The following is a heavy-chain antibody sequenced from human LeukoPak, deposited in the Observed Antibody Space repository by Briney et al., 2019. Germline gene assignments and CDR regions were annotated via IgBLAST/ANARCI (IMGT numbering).Heavy chain of an antibody. CDR3: AKDVEYRGKDAFDI. CDR1: GFTFSSSG. D-gene: IGHD6-6*01. J-gene: IGHJ3*02. V-gene: IGHV3-33*06. CDR2: IWYDGNNK. Sequence: HPGTSLRLSCATSGFTFSSSGVHGVRQAPGKGLEWVAVIWYDGNNKYYADSVKGRFTISRDNSKNTLYLQMNSLRAEDTAVYYCAKDVEYRGKDAFDIWGQGTMVTVSS.